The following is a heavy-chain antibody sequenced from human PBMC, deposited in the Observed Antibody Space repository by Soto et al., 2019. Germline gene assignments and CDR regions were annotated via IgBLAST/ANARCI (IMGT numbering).Heavy chain of an antibody. CDR2: IKQDGSEK. V-gene: IGHV3-7*03. D-gene: IGHD1-26*01. Sequence: VGSLRLSCAASGFTFSTYWMSWVRQAPGKGLEWVANIKQDGSEKYYVDSVKGRFTISRDNAKNSLYLQMNSLRAEDTAVYYCARGGRRSASYADAFDIWGQGTMVTVSS. CDR3: ARGGRRSASYADAFDI. J-gene: IGHJ3*02. CDR1: GFTFSTYW.